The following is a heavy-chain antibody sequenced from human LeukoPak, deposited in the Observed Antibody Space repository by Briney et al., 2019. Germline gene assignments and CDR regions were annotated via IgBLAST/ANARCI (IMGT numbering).Heavy chain of an antibody. Sequence: SETLSLTCGVYGGSFSGYYWGWIRQSPGKGLEWIGKINHSGGTNYNPSLKSRLTISVDTSRNQFSLKLTSVTAADTAAYYCARECHYYDSSGYYVPGYFDLWGRGTLVTVSS. CDR1: GGSFSGYY. V-gene: IGHV4-34*01. CDR2: INHSGGT. D-gene: IGHD3-22*01. CDR3: ARECHYYDSSGYYVPGYFDL. J-gene: IGHJ2*01.